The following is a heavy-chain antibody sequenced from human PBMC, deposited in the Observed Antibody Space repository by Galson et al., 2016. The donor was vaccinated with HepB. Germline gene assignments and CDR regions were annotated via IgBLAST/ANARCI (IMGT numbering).Heavy chain of an antibody. Sequence: ETLSLTCTVSGGSISSSGYYWGWIRQPPGKSLEWIGTTYYSGTTYYNPSLKSRVTISVDTSKNQFSLRLTSVTAADTALYFCASHSLAPRPLNWFDPWGQGTLATVSS. CDR2: TYYSGTT. CDR3: ASHSLAPRPLNWFDP. J-gene: IGHJ5*02. V-gene: IGHV4-39*01. D-gene: IGHD6-6*01. CDR1: GGSISSSGYY.